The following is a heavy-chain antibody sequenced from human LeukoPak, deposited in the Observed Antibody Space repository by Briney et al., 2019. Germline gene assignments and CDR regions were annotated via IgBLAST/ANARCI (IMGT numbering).Heavy chain of an antibody. CDR2: INPSGGST. D-gene: IGHD2-2*01. CDR3: ARDYCSSTSCFHY. CDR1: GYTFTSYY. J-gene: IGHJ4*02. Sequence: GASVKVSCKASGYTFTSYYMHWVRQAPGQGLEWMGIINPSGGSTSYAQKFQGRVTITADESTSTAYMELSSLRSEDTAVYYCARDYCSSTSCFHYWGQGTLVTVSS. V-gene: IGHV1-46*01.